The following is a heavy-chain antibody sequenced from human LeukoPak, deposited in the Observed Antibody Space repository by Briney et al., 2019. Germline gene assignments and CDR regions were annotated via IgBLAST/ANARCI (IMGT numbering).Heavy chain of an antibody. CDR3: ARAGGSTVSHSDY. CDR2: ISSSTSYI. Sequence: GGSLRLSCAASGFTFSSYSMNWIRQAPGKGLEWVSSISSSTSYIYYADSVKGRFTISKDNAKSSLYLQMNSLRAEDTAVYYCARAGGSTVSHSDYWGQGTLVTVSS. CDR1: GFTFSSYS. J-gene: IGHJ4*02. V-gene: IGHV3-21*01. D-gene: IGHD4-17*01.